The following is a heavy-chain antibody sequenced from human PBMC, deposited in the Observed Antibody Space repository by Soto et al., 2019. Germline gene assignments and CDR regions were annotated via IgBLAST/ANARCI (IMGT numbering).Heavy chain of an antibody. CDR1: GFTFSSYG. J-gene: IGHJ4*02. D-gene: IGHD2-15*01. Sequence: QVQLVESGGGVVQPGRSLRLSCAASGFTFSSYGMHWVRQAPGKGLEWVAVISYDGSNKYYADSVKGRFTISRDNSKNTLYLQMNSLRAEDTAVYYCAKDPGDCSGGSCYSDPNYYWGQGTLVTVSS. CDR3: AKDPGDCSGGSCYSDPNYY. CDR2: ISYDGSNK. V-gene: IGHV3-30*18.